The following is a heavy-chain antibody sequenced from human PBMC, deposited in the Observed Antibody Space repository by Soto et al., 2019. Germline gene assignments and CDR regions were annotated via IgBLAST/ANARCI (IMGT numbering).Heavy chain of an antibody. Sequence: ASVKVSCKASGYTFTGYYMHWVRQAPGQGLEWMGWINPNSGGTNYAQKFQGRVTMTRDTSISTAYMELSRLRSDDMAVYFCGVGRTVTKLTGYYYGMDVWGQGTTVTVSS. V-gene: IGHV1-2*02. CDR3: GVGRTVTKLTGYYYGMDV. CDR1: GYTFTGYY. CDR2: INPNSGGT. J-gene: IGHJ6*02. D-gene: IGHD4-17*01.